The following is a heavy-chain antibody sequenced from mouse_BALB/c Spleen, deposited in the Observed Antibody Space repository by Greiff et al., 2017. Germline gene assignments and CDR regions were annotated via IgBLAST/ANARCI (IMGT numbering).Heavy chain of an antibody. Sequence: LQQPGSELVRPGASVKLSCKASGYTFTSYWMHWVKQRHGQGLEWIGNIYPGSGSTNYDEKFKSKGTLTVDTSSSTAYMHLSSLTSEDSAVYYCTRGEYDGYYKRGAMDYWGQGTSVTVSS. V-gene: IGHV1S22*01. CDR1: GYTFTSYW. CDR3: TRGEYDGYYKRGAMDY. J-gene: IGHJ4*01. CDR2: IYPGSGST. D-gene: IGHD2-3*01.